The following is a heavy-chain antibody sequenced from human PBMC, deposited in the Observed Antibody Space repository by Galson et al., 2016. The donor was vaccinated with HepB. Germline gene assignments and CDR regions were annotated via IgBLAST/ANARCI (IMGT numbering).Heavy chain of an antibody. D-gene: IGHD2-8*01. CDR2: ISGGGDST. CDR3: AKAPLNGRYYYYGMDV. J-gene: IGHJ6*02. V-gene: IGHV3-23*01. Sequence: SLRLSCAASGFMFSDFAMIWVRQAPGKGLEWVSAISGGGDSTYYAESVKGQFTISRDNSRDTVYLQMNSLRAEDTAVYFCAKAPLNGRYYYYGMDVWGQGATVTVSS. CDR1: GFMFSDFA.